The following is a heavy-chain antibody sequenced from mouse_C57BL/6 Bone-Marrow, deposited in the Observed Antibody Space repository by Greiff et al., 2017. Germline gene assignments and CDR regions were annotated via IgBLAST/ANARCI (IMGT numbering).Heavy chain of an antibody. D-gene: IGHD4-1*01. J-gene: IGHJ3*01. CDR1: GFTFSDYG. CDR3: AKLGAY. Sequence: EVQLVESGGGLVKPGGSLKLSCAASGFTFSDYGMHWVRQAPGKGLEWVAYISSGSSTIYYADTVKGRFTISRDNAKNTLFLQMTSLRSADTAMYYCAKLGAYWGQGTLVTVSA. CDR2: ISSGSSTI. V-gene: IGHV5-17*01.